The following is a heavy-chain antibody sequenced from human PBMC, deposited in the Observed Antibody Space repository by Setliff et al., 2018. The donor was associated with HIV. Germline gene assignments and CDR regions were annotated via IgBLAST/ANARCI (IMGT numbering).Heavy chain of an antibody. J-gene: IGHJ1*01. CDR2: ISSSSSYI. CDR1: GGSISRNN. D-gene: IGHD6-19*01. V-gene: IGHV3-21*01. Sequence: ETLSLTCTVSGGSISRNNYHWGWIRQAPGKGLEWVSSISSSSSYIYYADSVKGRFTISRDNAKNSLYLQMNSLRAEDTAVYYCARGAFWSAAVAGTQYFQHWGQGTLVTVSS. CDR3: ARGAFWSAAVAGTQYFQH.